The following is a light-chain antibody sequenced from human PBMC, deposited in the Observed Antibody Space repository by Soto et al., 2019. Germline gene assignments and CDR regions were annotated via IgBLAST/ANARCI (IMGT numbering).Light chain of an antibody. V-gene: IGLV2-14*01. J-gene: IGLJ1*01. Sequence: QSALTQPASVSGSPGQSITISCTGTSNDVGLYNYVSWYQQHPGKAPRLLIFEVTNRPSGISNRFSGSKSGNTASLTISGLQTEDESDYYCSSFSSNSTPYVFGTGTKVTVL. CDR3: SSFSSNSTPYV. CDR1: SNDVGLYNY. CDR2: EVT.